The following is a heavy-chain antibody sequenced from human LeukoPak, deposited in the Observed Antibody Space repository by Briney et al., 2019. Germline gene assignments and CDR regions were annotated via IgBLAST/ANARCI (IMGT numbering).Heavy chain of an antibody. J-gene: IGHJ6*03. CDR3: ARVGRALDYYYYMDV. Sequence: GSLRLSCAASGFTISSYWMCWVRQAPGKGLEWVANINQDGGQKYYGDSVKGRFTISRDNAKNSVYLQMNSLRAEGTAVYYCARVGRALDYYYYMDVWGKGTTVTVSS. CDR1: GFTISSYW. V-gene: IGHV3-7*01. CDR2: INQDGGQK. D-gene: IGHD3-16*01.